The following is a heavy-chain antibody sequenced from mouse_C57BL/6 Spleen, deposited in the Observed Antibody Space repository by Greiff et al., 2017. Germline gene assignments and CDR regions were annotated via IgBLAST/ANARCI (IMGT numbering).Heavy chain of an antibody. CDR1: GFTFSSYA. CDR2: ISSGGDYI. Sequence: EVQLVESGEGLVKPGGSLKLSCAASGFTFSSYAMSWVRQTPEKRLEWVAYISSGGDYIYYADTVKGRFTISRDNARNTLYLQMSSLKSEDTAVYYCTRNDGYPGYFDYWGQGTTLTVSS. D-gene: IGHD2-3*01. CDR3: TRNDGYPGYFDY. J-gene: IGHJ2*01. V-gene: IGHV5-9-1*02.